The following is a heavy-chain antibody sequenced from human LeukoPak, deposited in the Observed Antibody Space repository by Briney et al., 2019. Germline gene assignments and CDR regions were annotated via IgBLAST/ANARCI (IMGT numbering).Heavy chain of an antibody. CDR1: ESTFNNYG. D-gene: IGHD1-26*01. V-gene: IGHV3-21*01. Sequence: AGGSLRLSCAASESTFNNYGMSWVRQAPGKVLEWVSSISSSSTYIFYADSVKGRFTISRDDAKNSLYLQMSSLRAEDTAVYSCARVRVGATYGGAFDIWGQGTMVTVSS. CDR2: ISSSSTYI. J-gene: IGHJ3*02. CDR3: ARVRVGATYGGAFDI.